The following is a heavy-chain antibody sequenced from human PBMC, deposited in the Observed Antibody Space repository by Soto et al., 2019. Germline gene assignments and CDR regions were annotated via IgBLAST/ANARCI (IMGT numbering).Heavy chain of an antibody. CDR2: ISGGGRPI. D-gene: IGHD6-19*01. CDR1: GFTFSTLS. Sequence: EVQLVESGGGSVQPGGSLRLSCAASGFTFSTLSMNWVRQAPGRGLEWISYISGGGRPISYADSVKSRFTISRDNAKNSLYLQMDSLTDEDTAVYYCARDLGWAFDSWGQGTLVTVSS. V-gene: IGHV3-48*02. CDR3: ARDLGWAFDS. J-gene: IGHJ4*02.